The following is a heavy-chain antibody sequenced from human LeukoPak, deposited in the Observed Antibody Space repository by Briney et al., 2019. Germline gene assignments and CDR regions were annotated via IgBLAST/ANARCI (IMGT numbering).Heavy chain of an antibody. J-gene: IGHJ3*02. Sequence: GGSLRLSCAASGFTFSSYSMNWVRQAPGKGLEWVSSISSSSSYIYYADSVKGRFTIPRDNAKKSLYLQMNGLRAEDTAVYYCARDLSRGKPHAFDIWGQGTMVTVSS. CDR2: ISSSSSYI. D-gene: IGHD1-14*01. CDR3: ARDLSRGKPHAFDI. V-gene: IGHV3-21*01. CDR1: GFTFSSYS.